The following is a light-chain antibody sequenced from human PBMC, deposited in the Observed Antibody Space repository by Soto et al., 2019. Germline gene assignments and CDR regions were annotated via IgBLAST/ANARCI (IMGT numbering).Light chain of an antibody. CDR2: SAS. J-gene: IGKJ5*01. CDR1: ERIYSAY. Sequence: EVVLTQSPGTLSLSRGERATLSCRASERIYSAYLGWYQQKPGQAPRLLIYSASRRATGIPDRFSGSGSGTEFTLTISSLRSEDFAVYYCQQYDNWPITFGQGTRLEIK. CDR3: QQYDNWPIT. V-gene: IGKV3-20*01.